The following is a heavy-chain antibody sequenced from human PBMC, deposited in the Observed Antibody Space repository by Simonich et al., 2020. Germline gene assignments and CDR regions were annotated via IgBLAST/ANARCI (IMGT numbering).Heavy chain of an antibody. CDR1: GYSISGGYY. CDR2: IYHSGST. CDR3: ARQEYSSSSFDY. V-gene: IGHV4-38-2*01. D-gene: IGHD6-6*01. J-gene: IGHJ4*02. Sequence: QLQLQESGPGLVKPSETLSLTCAVSGYSISGGYYWGWIRQPPGKGLEWIGSIYHSGSTYYNPSLKSRVTISVDTSKNQFSLKLSSVTAADTAVYYCARQEYSSSSFDYWGQGTLVTVSS.